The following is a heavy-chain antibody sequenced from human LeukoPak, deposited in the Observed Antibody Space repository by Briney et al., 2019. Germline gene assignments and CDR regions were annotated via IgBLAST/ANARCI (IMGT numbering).Heavy chain of an antibody. CDR2: IWYDGTNK. CDR3: ARATVTRWFDP. CDR1: GFAFSSFG. V-gene: IGHV3-33*01. D-gene: IGHD4-17*01. J-gene: IGHJ5*02. Sequence: RRSLRLSCAASGFAFSSFGMHWVRQAPGKGLEWVAVIWYDGTNKYYADSVKGRFTISRDNSNNTLYLQMNSLRAEDTAVYYCARATVTRWFDPWGQGTLVTVSS.